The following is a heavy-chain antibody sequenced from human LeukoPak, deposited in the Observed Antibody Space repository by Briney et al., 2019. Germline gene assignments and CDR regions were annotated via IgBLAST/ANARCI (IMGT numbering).Heavy chain of an antibody. Sequence: GGSLRLSCAASGFTCSDHYVDWVPQAPGKGLEWVGRTRNKAYKYTTEYAASVKGRFSISRDDSKNSLYLQMNSLKSEDTAVYYCARLAYTNAAGWFFDLWGRGTQVTVSS. CDR1: GFTCSDHY. CDR2: TRNKAYKYTT. V-gene: IGHV3-72*01. J-gene: IGHJ2*01. D-gene: IGHD2-15*01. CDR3: ARLAYTNAAGWFFDL.